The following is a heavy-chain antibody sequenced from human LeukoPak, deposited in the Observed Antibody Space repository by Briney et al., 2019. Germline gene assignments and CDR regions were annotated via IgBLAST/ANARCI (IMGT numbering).Heavy chain of an antibody. CDR1: GYTFTGYY. V-gene: IGHV1-2*02. Sequence: GASVKVSCKASGYTFTGYYMHWVRQAPGQGLEWLGWINPSSGGTDYAQKFQGRVTMTRDTAITTAYMDLIRLGSDDTAVYYCVKTTSGGNYHGFDIWGQGTMVTVSS. CDR2: INPSSGGT. CDR3: VKTTSGGNYHGFDI. J-gene: IGHJ3*02. D-gene: IGHD1-26*01.